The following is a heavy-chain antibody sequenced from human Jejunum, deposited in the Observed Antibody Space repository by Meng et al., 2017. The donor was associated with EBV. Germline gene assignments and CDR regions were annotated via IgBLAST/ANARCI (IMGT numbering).Heavy chain of an antibody. V-gene: IGHV4-30-4*01. Sequence: QVQLQESGPGLVKPSQTLSLTCAVSGYTLFNGGHYWTWIRQPPGKGLEWIGYIFYTGNTYYNPSLKSRVTISLDISKNQFSLNLTSVTAADTAVYYCARDTNGDYGWVDPWGQGTLVTVSS. CDR3: ARDTNGDYGWVDP. J-gene: IGHJ5*02. CDR2: IFYTGNT. CDR1: GYTLFNGGHY. D-gene: IGHD4-17*01.